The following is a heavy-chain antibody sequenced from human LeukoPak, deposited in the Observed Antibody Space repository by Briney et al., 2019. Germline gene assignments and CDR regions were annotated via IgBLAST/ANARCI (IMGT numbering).Heavy chain of an antibody. V-gene: IGHV3-21*01. Sequence: PGGYLRLSCAASGFTFSTYAMSWVRQAPGKGLEWVSSISSSSSYIYYADSVKGRFTISRDNAKNSLYLQMNSLRAEDTAVYYCARDHTSQYQLLYPYYYYYYGMDVWGQGTTVTVSS. CDR1: GFTFSTYA. J-gene: IGHJ6*02. CDR2: ISSSSSYI. CDR3: ARDHTSQYQLLYPYYYYYYGMDV. D-gene: IGHD2-2*02.